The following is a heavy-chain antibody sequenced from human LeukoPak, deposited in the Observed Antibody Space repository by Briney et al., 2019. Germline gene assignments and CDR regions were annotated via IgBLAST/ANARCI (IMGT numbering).Heavy chain of an antibody. D-gene: IGHD3-10*01. CDR1: GFTFSSYA. Sequence: GGSLRLSCAASGFTFSSYAMHWVRQAPGKGLEYVSAISSNGGSTYYANSVKGRFTISRDNSKNTLYLQMGSLRAEDMAVYYCARGPIWFGELLVWGKGTTVTISS. J-gene: IGHJ6*04. V-gene: IGHV3-64*01. CDR3: ARGPIWFGELLV. CDR2: ISSNGGST.